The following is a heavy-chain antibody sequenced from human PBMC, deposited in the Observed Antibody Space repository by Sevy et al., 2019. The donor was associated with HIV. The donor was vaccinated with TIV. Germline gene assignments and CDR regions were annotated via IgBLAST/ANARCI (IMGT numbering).Heavy chain of an antibody. V-gene: IGHV6-1*01. CDR2: TYYRSKWYN. CDR3: AERTNDVFYYGMDV. Sequence: SQTLSLTCAISGDSVSSIRTSWNWIRQSPSRGLEWLGRTYYRSKWYNDYATSVKSRITINADTSKNQVSLQLNSVTPEDTAVYYCAERTNDVFYYGMDVWGQGTTVTASS. CDR1: GDSVSSIRTS. J-gene: IGHJ6*02.